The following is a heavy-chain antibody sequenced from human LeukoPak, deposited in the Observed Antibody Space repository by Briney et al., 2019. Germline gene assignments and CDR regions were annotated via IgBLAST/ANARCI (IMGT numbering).Heavy chain of an antibody. V-gene: IGHV3-74*01. D-gene: IGHD3-22*01. CDR3: ARDGFMDYYDSSGYYADY. CDR1: GFTFSNFW. J-gene: IGHJ4*02. Sequence: GGSLRLSCAASGFTFSNFWMHWVRQAPGKGLVWVALIYGDGSFTRYADSVKGRFTISRDNSKNTLYLQMNSLRAEDTAVYYCARDGFMDYYDSSGYYADYWGQGTLVTVSS. CDR2: IYGDGSFT.